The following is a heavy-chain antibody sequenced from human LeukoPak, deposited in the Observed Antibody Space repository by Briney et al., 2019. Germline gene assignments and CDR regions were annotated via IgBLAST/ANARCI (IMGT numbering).Heavy chain of an antibody. CDR1: GFTFSGYS. D-gene: IGHD2-2*01. V-gene: IGHV3-21*01. J-gene: IGHJ4*02. Sequence: GGSLRLSCAASGFTFSGYSMNWVRQAPGKGLEWVSSISSSSSYIYYADSVKGRFTISRDNSKNTLYLQMNTLRAEDTAVYYCARFSKYVPLDHWGQGTLVTVSS. CDR3: ARFSKYVPLDH. CDR2: ISSSSSYI.